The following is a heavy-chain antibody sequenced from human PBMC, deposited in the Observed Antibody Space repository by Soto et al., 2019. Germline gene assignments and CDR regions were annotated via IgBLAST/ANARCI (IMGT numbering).Heavy chain of an antibody. J-gene: IGHJ5*02. D-gene: IGHD3-10*01. Sequence: QVQLVESGGGVVQPGRSLRLSCAASGFTFSSYGMHWVRQAPGKGLEWVAVISYDGSNKYYADSVKGRFTISRDNSKNTLYLQMNSLRAEDTAVYYCAKDLMRMVRGVKSWFDPWGQGTLVTVSS. CDR2: ISYDGSNK. CDR3: AKDLMRMVRGVKSWFDP. CDR1: GFTFSSYG. V-gene: IGHV3-30*18.